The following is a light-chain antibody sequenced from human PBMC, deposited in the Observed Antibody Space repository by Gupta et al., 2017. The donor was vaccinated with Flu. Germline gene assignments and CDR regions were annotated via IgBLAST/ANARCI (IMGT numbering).Light chain of an antibody. V-gene: IGKV3D-20*01. CDR1: QSVNSDY. CDR3: HQYVTSLGT. J-gene: IGKJ2*01. Sequence: ERVTLSGGASQSVNSDYIAWYQQKPGLAPRLLIHDTSIRASGIPDRFSGSASGTHFTLTISRLEPEDFAVYFCHQYVTSLGTFGRGTKLEVK. CDR2: DTS.